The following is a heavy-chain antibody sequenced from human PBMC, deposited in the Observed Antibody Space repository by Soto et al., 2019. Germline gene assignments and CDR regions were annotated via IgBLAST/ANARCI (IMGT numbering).Heavy chain of an antibody. CDR3: ARVDSSGYYQHFDY. CDR1: GFTFSSYS. D-gene: IGHD3-22*01. CDR2: ISTSSSTI. V-gene: IGHV3-48*02. J-gene: IGHJ4*02. Sequence: GGSLRLSCAASGFTFSSYSMNWVRQAPGTGLEWVSYISTSSSTIYYADSLKGRFTISRDNAKNALYLQMNSLRDEDTAVYYCARVDSSGYYQHFDYWGQGSLVTVSS.